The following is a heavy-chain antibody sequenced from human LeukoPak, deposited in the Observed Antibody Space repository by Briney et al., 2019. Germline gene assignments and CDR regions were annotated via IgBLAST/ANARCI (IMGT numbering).Heavy chain of an antibody. CDR2: TYYSGST. D-gene: IGHD3-16*01. CDR3: ARAPIPYDRSRTDYRFDP. CDR1: GGSISSYY. J-gene: IGHJ5*02. Sequence: SETLSLTCSVSGGSISSYYWSWIRQPPGKGLEWIGYTYYSGSTNYNPSLKSRVTISLDTSKSQFSLKLTSVTAADTAVYYCARAPIPYDRSRTDYRFDPWGQGTLVTVAS. V-gene: IGHV4-59*01.